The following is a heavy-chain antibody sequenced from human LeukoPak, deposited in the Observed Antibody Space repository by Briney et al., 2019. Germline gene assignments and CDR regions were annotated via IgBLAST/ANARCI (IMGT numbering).Heavy chain of an antibody. V-gene: IGHV3-30*03. CDR1: GFTFSGYG. Sequence: GKSLRLSCAGSGFTFSGYGMHWVRQAPGKGLEWVTGIAYDGSRKHYADSVKGRFTISKDNSRNTMDLQMNSLRVEDTAVYHCTRYDSSRFDPWGQGTLVIVSS. D-gene: IGHD3-3*01. J-gene: IGHJ5*02. CDR3: TRYDSSRFDP. CDR2: IAYDGSRK.